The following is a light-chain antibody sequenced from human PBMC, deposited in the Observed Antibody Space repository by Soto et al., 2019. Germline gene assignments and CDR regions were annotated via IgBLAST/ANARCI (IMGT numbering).Light chain of an antibody. J-gene: IGKJ1*01. CDR3: QQYGSSPRT. V-gene: IGKV3-20*01. Sequence: EIVMTQSPRTESLSPGERTTLSCRARQSISNSYLAWYQQKPGQAPRLLIYGASSRATGIPDRFSGSGSVTDFTLTISRLEPEDFAVYFCQQYGSSPRTFGQGTKVDIK. CDR2: GAS. CDR1: QSISNSY.